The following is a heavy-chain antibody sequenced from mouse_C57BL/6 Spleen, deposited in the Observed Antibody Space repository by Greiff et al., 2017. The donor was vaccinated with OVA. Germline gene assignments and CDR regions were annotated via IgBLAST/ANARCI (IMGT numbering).Heavy chain of an antibody. CDR2: IDPSDSYT. D-gene: IGHD2-1*01. J-gene: IGHJ4*01. CDR1: GYTFTSYW. CDR3: ARENGNYYAMDY. Sequence: VQLQQPGAELVMPGASVKLSCKASGYTFTSYWMHWVKQRPGQGLEWIGEIDPSDSYTNYNQKFKGKSTLTVDKSSSTAYMQLSSLTSEDSAVYYCARENGNYYAMDYWGQGTSVTVSS. V-gene: IGHV1-69*01.